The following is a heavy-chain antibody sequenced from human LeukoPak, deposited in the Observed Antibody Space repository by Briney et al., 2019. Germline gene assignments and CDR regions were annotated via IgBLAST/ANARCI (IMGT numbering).Heavy chain of an antibody. CDR1: GYTFTGYY. Sequence: ASVKVSCKASGYTFTGYYMHWVRQAPGQGLEWMGWINPNSGGTNYAQKFQGRVTMTRDTSISTAYMELSRLRSDDTAVYYCARGFDSSGYYWGSDYWGQGTLVTVSS. D-gene: IGHD3-22*01. J-gene: IGHJ4*02. CDR2: INPNSGGT. V-gene: IGHV1-2*02. CDR3: ARGFDSSGYYWGSDY.